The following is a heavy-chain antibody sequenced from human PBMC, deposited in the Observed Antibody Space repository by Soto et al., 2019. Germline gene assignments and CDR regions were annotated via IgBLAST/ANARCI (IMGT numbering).Heavy chain of an antibody. CDR3: ARGDLGNYCSSTSCRYAFDI. Sequence: SETLSLTCTVSGGSISSGGYYWSWIRQHPGKGLEWIGYIYYSGSTYYNPSLKSRVTISVDTSKNQFSLKLSSVTAADTAVYYCARGDLGNYCSSTSCRYAFDIWGQGTMVTVSS. V-gene: IGHV4-31*03. CDR1: GGSISSGGYY. J-gene: IGHJ3*02. CDR2: IYYSGST. D-gene: IGHD2-2*01.